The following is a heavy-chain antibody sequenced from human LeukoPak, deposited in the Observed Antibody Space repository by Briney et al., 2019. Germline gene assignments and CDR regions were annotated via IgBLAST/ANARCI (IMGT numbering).Heavy chain of an antibody. Sequence: PSQTLSLTCAISGDSVSSNSVAWSWIRQSPSRGLEWLGRTYFRSRWYNDYAVSVKSRITINPDTSKNQFSLQLNSVTPEDTAVYYCAREHYTSGWYDYWGQGTLVTVSS. V-gene: IGHV6-1*01. D-gene: IGHD6-19*01. CDR3: AREHYTSGWYDY. J-gene: IGHJ4*02. CDR1: GDSVSSNSVA. CDR2: TYFRSRWYN.